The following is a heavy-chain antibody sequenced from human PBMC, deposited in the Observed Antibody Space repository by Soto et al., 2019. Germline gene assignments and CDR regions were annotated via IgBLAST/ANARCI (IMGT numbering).Heavy chain of an antibody. CDR3: ARREYDFWSGYYRPEYGMDV. CDR2: IYPGDSDT. J-gene: IGHJ6*02. V-gene: IGHV5-51*01. D-gene: IGHD3-3*01. CDR1: GYSFTSYW. Sequence: GESLKISCKGSGYSFTSYWIGWVRQMPGKGLEWMGIIYPGDSDTRYSPSFQGQVTISADKSISTAYLQWSSLKASDTAMYYCARREYDFWSGYYRPEYGMDVWGQGTTVTVSS.